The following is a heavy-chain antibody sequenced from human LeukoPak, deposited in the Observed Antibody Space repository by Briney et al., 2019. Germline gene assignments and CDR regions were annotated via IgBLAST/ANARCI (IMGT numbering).Heavy chain of an antibody. D-gene: IGHD2-15*01. V-gene: IGHV3-7*01. CDR3: ARGTRGLGTPNCSGGSCYLRWFDP. CDR2: IKPDGSAG. Sequence: GGSLRLSCATSGFTFSSNWMSWVRHVPGRGLDWVANIKPDGSAGYYAASVKGRFTVSRDNAKNSLYLQMNSLRVEDTAVYYCARGTRGLGTPNCSGGSCYLRWFDPWGQGTLVTVSS. J-gene: IGHJ5*02. CDR1: GFTFSSNW.